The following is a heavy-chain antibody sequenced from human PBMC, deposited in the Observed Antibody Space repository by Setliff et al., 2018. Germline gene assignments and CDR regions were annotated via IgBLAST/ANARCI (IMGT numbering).Heavy chain of an antibody. D-gene: IGHD4-17*01. J-gene: IGHJ3*02. Sequence: SETLSLTCTVSGGSISSGSYYWSWIRQPAGKGLEWIGRIFTTGDISYNPSLQSRVTISLDKSKSQFSLKLSSVTAADTAVYYCARDFGDYRIGHGFDIWGQGTEVTVSS. CDR2: IFTTGDI. CDR3: ARDFGDYRIGHGFDI. V-gene: IGHV4-61*02. CDR1: GGSISSGSYY.